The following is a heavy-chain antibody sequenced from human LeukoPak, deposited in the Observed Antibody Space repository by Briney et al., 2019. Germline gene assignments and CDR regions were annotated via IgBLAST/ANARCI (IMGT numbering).Heavy chain of an antibody. Sequence: GGSLRLSCAASGFTFSSYAMSWVRQAPGKGLEWVSAISGSGGSTYYADSVKGRFTISRGNSKNTLYLQMNSLRAEDTAVYYCAKDPTYYYDSSGVTPGYFDYWGQGTLVTVSS. V-gene: IGHV3-23*01. D-gene: IGHD3-22*01. CDR2: ISGSGGST. CDR3: AKDPTYYYDSSGVTPGYFDY. J-gene: IGHJ4*02. CDR1: GFTFSSYA.